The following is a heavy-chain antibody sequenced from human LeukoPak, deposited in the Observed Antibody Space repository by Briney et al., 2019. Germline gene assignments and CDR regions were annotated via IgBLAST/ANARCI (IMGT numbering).Heavy chain of an antibody. CDR2: IIPIFGTA. J-gene: IGHJ4*02. D-gene: IGHD2-2*01. Sequence: ASVKVSCKASGGTFSSYAISWVRQAPGEGLEWMGGIIPIFGTANYAQKFQGRVTITTDESTSTAYMELSSLRSEDTAVYYCAGDLVKASCVSCIWGQGTLVTVSS. CDR3: AGDLVKASCVSCI. CDR1: GGTFSSYA. V-gene: IGHV1-69*05.